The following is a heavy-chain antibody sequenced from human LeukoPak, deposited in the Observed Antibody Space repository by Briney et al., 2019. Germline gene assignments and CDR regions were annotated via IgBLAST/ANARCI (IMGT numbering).Heavy chain of an antibody. V-gene: IGHV3-23*01. CDR1: GLTRSNYG. CDR3: ARDSLSLLDY. CDR2: VSGSGSET. D-gene: IGHD2-15*01. Sequence: PGGSLRLSCAASGLTRSNYGMSWVRQAPGKGLEWVSVVSGSGSETYSADSVKGRFTISRDNSKNTLYLQMNSLRAEDTAVYYCARDSLSLLDYWGQGTLVTVSS. J-gene: IGHJ4*02.